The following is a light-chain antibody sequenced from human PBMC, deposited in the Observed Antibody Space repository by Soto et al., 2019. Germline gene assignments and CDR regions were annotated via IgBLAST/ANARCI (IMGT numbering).Light chain of an antibody. V-gene: IGKV1-5*03. Sequence: DIQMTQSPSTLSGSVGDRVTITCRASQTISSWLAWYQQKPGKAPKLLIYKASTLKSGVPSRFSGSVSGTEFTLTISSLQPDDFATYYCQHYNSYSEAFDQGTKVEL. J-gene: IGKJ1*01. CDR3: QHYNSYSEA. CDR2: KAS. CDR1: QTISSW.